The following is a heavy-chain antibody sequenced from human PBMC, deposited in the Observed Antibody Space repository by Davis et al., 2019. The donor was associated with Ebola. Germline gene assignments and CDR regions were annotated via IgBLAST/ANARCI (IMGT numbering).Heavy chain of an antibody. J-gene: IGHJ6*04. D-gene: IGHD6-13*01. CDR3: AKEAYSSSWGGPNYGMDV. Sequence: GESLKISCAASGFTFINHWMSWVRQAPGKGLEWVANIKQDGSEKLYGDSVKGRFTISRDNAKNCLYLEMKSLRAEDTALYYCAKEAYSSSWGGPNYGMDVWGKGTTVTVSS. CDR2: IKQDGSEK. CDR1: GFTFINHW. V-gene: IGHV3-7*03.